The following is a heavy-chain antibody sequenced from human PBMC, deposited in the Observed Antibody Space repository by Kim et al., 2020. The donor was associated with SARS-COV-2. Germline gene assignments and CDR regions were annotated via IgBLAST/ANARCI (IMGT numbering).Heavy chain of an antibody. J-gene: IGHJ4*02. CDR2: IRSSSGNT. Sequence: GGSLRLSCEASGFTFSDYAMTWVRQGPGKGLEWVSCIRSSSGNTYYADSVKDRFTISRDNSRNSLYLQMNSLRAEDTAVYYCARDGDRRGWYSGWGQGTL. CDR3: ARDGDRRGWYSG. D-gene: IGHD6-19*01. V-gene: IGHV3-11*06. CDR1: GFTFSDYA.